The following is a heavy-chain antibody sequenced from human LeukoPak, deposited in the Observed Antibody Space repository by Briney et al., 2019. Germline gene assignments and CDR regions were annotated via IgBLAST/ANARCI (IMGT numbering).Heavy chain of an antibody. CDR2: IYSGGST. CDR3: ARGGYYDSSGYSPFVDY. CDR1: GFTVSSNY. J-gene: IGHJ4*02. Sequence: PGGSLRLSCAASGFTVSSNYMSWVRQAPGKGLEWVSVIYSGGSTYYADSVKGRFTISRDNSKNTLYLQMNSLRAEDTAVYYCARGGYYDSSGYSPFVDYWGQGTLVTVSS. D-gene: IGHD3-22*01. V-gene: IGHV3-53*01.